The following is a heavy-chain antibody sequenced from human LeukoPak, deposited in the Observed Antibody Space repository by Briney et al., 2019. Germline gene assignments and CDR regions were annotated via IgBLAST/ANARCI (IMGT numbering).Heavy chain of an antibody. CDR1: GGSFSGYY. V-gene: IGHV4-34*01. J-gene: IGHJ3*02. D-gene: IGHD2-15*01. CDR3: AREKGYCSGGSCYSRDDAFDI. Sequence: SETLSLTCAVYGGSFSGYYWSWIRQPPGKGLEWIGEINHSGSTNYNPSLKSRVTISVDTSKNQFSLKLSSVTAADTAVYYCAREKGYCSGGSCYSRDDAFDIWGQGTMVTVSS. CDR2: INHSGST.